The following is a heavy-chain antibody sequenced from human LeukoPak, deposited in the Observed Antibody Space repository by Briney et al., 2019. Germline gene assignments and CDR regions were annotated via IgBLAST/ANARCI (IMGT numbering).Heavy chain of an antibody. V-gene: IGHV1-2*06. J-gene: IGHJ5*02. CDR1: GYTFTGYY. CDR2: INPNSGGT. D-gene: IGHD2-2*02. CDR3: ARVRTPNARNCSRTSCYRGNWFDP. Sequence: ASVKVSCKASGYTFTGYYMHWVRQAPGQGLEWMGRINPNSGGTNYAQKFQGRVTMTRDTSISTAYMELSRLRSDDTAVYYCARVRTPNARNCSRTSCYRGNWFDPWGQGTLITVSS.